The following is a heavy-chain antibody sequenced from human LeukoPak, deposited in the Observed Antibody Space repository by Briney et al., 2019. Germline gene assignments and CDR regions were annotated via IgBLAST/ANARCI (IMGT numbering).Heavy chain of an antibody. J-gene: IGHJ4*02. CDR1: GYTFTSYA. CDR3: ARVRYYYDSSGYYAFPDY. CDR2: INTNTGNP. Sequence: GASVRVSCKASGYTFTSYAMNWVRQAPGKGLEGMGWINTNTGNPTYAQGFTGRFVFSLDPSVSTAYLQISSLKAEDTAVYYCARVRYYYDSSGYYAFPDYGGQGSLVTVSA. V-gene: IGHV7-4-1*02. D-gene: IGHD3-22*01.